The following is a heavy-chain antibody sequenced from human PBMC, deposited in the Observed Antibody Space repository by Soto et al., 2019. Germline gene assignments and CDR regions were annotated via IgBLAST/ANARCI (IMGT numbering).Heavy chain of an antibody. V-gene: IGHV1-69*02. CDR2: IIPILGIA. CDR1: GGTFSSYT. CDR3: AADSGSYFGAGDY. Sequence: SVKVSCKASGGTFSSYTISWVRQAPGQGLEWMGRIIPILGIANYAQKFQGRVTITADKSTSTAYMELSSLRSEDTAVYYCAADSGSYFGAGDYWGQGTLVTVSS. J-gene: IGHJ4*02. D-gene: IGHD3-10*01.